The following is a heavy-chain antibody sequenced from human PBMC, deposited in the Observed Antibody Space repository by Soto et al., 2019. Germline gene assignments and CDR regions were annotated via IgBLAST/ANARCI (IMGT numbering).Heavy chain of an antibody. Sequence: EVQLVESGGGLVKPGGSLRVSFAASGFTFSNYTMNWVRQAPGKWLEWVSAISSSSTYIYYADSVKCRFTICRDNARQSLYLQLNSLGAEDTAVYYCARANYDFWSGYSNYYGMDVWGQGTTVTVSS. J-gene: IGHJ6*02. CDR1: GFTFSNYT. CDR3: ARANYDFWSGYSNYYGMDV. V-gene: IGHV3-21*01. CDR2: ISSSSTYI. D-gene: IGHD3-3*01.